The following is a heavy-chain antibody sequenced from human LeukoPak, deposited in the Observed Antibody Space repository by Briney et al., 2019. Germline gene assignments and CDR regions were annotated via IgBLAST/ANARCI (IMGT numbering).Heavy chain of an antibody. Sequence: PGGSLRLSCAASGFTFSSYWMSWVRQAPGKGLEWVANIKQDGSEKYYVDSVKGRFTISRDNAKNSLYLQMNSLRAEDTAVYYCARDLPPPDIVVVVAADSGFDPWGQGTLVTVSS. J-gene: IGHJ5*02. CDR2: IKQDGSEK. V-gene: IGHV3-7*03. CDR1: GFTFSSYW. D-gene: IGHD2-15*01. CDR3: ARDLPPPDIVVVVAADSGFDP.